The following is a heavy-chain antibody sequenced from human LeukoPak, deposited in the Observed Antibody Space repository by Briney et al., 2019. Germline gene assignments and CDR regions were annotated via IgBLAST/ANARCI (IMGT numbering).Heavy chain of an antibody. D-gene: IGHD2-2*01. J-gene: IGHJ4*02. CDR1: GGSIGASINSPNW. Sequence: SETLSLTCAVSGGSIGASINSPNWWSWVRQPPGKGLEWIGEIFHSGSTNYNPSLKSRVTMSVDKSKNHFSLNLTSVTAADTAVYFCARAPRAYCSTTGSCFQDYWGQGTLVTVSS. CDR3: ARAPRAYCSTTGSCFQDY. CDR2: IFHSGST. V-gene: IGHV4-4*02.